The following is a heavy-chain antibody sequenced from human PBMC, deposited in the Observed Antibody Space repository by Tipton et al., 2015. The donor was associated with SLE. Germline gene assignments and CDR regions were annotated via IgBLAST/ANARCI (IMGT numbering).Heavy chain of an antibody. J-gene: IGHJ6*02. CDR2: IYDTGST. Sequence: TLSLTCAVSGGSVSGHYRSWIRQPPGKGLEWIGYIYDTGSTSYNPSLKSRVTISEDTSKQQFSLKLSSLTAADTAVYYCARRTGAIFGVVIYYYYYGMDVWGQGTTVTVSS. D-gene: IGHD3-3*01. CDR3: ARRTGAIFGVVIYYYYYGMDV. CDR1: GGSVSGHY. V-gene: IGHV4-59*08.